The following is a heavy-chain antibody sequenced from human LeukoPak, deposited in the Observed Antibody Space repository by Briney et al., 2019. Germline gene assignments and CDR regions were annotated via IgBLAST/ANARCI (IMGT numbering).Heavy chain of an antibody. CDR3: AILTPGYSSSWYNWFDP. CDR2: INPNSGGT. J-gene: IGHJ5*02. D-gene: IGHD6-13*01. V-gene: IGHV1-2*06. Sequence: GASVTVSCKASGYTFTSYYMHWVRQAPGQGLEWMGRINPNSGGTNYAQKFQGRVTMTRDTSISTAYMELSRLRSDDTAVYYCAILTPGYSSSWYNWFDPWGQGTLVTVSS. CDR1: GYTFTSYY.